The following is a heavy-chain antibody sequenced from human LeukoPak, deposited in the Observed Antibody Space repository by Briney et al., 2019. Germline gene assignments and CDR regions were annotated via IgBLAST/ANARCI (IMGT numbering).Heavy chain of an antibody. D-gene: IGHD3-16*01. Sequence: GGSLRLSCAASGLTFCSYELYWVRQAPGKGLEWISYISSSSSTIKYADSVRGRFTISRADARESMFLQMNSLRAEDTAIYYCGASRQYVGAFDIWGQGTLVTVSS. J-gene: IGHJ3*02. CDR1: GLTFCSYE. CDR2: ISSSSSTI. V-gene: IGHV3-48*03. CDR3: GASRQYVGAFDI.